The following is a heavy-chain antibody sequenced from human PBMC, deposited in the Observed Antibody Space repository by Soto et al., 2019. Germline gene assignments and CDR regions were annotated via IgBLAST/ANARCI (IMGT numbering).Heavy chain of an antibody. Sequence: SETLSLTCAVYCGSFSDYFWSWIRQPPSKGLEWIGEISHSGSTSYNPSLKSRVTISVDTSKNQFFLNLSSVTAADTAVYYCARGLQRRFGGYKGLGYHGMDVWGQGTTVTVSS. J-gene: IGHJ6*02. CDR1: CGSFSDYF. D-gene: IGHD5-12*01. CDR2: ISHSGST. V-gene: IGHV4-34*01. CDR3: ARGLQRRFGGYKGLGYHGMDV.